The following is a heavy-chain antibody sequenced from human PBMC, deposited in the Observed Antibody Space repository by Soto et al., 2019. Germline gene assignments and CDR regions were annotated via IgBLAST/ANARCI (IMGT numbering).Heavy chain of an antibody. CDR3: AGVTSGYYSFDY. Sequence: GASVKVSCKVLGGTFSSYGITWVRQAPGQGLEWMGGIIPILGTSNYAQKFQGRVTISADESTSTAYMYLSSLRSEDTAGYYCAGVTSGYYSFDYWGQGTLVTVSS. J-gene: IGHJ4*02. V-gene: IGHV1-69*13. D-gene: IGHD3-22*01. CDR1: GGTFSSYG. CDR2: IIPILGTS.